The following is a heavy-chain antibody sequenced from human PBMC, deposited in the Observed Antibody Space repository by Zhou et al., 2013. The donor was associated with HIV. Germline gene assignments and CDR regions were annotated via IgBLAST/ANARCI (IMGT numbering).Heavy chain of an antibody. CDR1: GYPLTDLL. D-gene: IGHD6-13*01. Sequence: QVHLVQSGPELKKPGASVKVSCKVSGYPLTDLLIHWVRLAPGSGPEWMGRFDPDDRETTYSQKFQGRVTMTMDTSTSTVYMELSGLTSEDTAVYYCARDLGSSSWWDQFHYWGQGTLVTVSS. CDR3: ARDLGSSSWWDQFHY. J-gene: IGHJ4*02. V-gene: IGHV1-24*01. CDR2: FDPDDRET.